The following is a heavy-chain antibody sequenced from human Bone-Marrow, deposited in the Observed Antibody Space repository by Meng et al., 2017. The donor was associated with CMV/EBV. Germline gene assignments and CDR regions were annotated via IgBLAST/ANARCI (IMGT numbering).Heavy chain of an antibody. V-gene: IGHV3-30-3*01. CDR2: ISYDGSNK. J-gene: IGHJ6*02. Sequence: GESLKISCAASGFTFSSYAMHWVRQAPGKGLEWVAVISYDGSNKYYADSVKGRFTISRDNSKNTLYLQMNSLRAEDTAVYYCARDGIAAANYYYGMDVWGQGTTVTVSS. D-gene: IGHD6-13*01. CDR3: ARDGIAAANYYYGMDV. CDR1: GFTFSSYA.